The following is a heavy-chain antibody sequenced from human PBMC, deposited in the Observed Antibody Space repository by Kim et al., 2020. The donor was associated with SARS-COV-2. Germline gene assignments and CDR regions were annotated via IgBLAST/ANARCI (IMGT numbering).Heavy chain of an antibody. D-gene: IGHD6-13*01. CDR2: ISSSSSYI. CDR3: ARGDLAAAGVGGMDV. V-gene: IGHV3-21*01. CDR1: GFTFSSYS. Sequence: GGSLRLSCAASGFTFSSYSMNWVRQAPGKGLEWVSSISSSSSYIYYADSVKGRFTISRDNAKNSLYLQMNSLRAEDTAVYYCARGDLAAAGVGGMDVWGQGTTVTVSS. J-gene: IGHJ6*02.